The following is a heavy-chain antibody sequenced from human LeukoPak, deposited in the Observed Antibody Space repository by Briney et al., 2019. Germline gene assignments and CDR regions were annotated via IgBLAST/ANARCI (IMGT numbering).Heavy chain of an antibody. CDR3: ARGIGSTTVTTLEYYFDY. D-gene: IGHD4-17*01. J-gene: IGHJ4*02. Sequence: ASVKVSCKASGYTFTSYDINWVRQATGQGLEWMGWMNPNSGNTGYAQKFQGRVTMTRNPSISTAYMQLSSLRSEDTAVYYCARGIGSTTVTTLEYYFDYWGQGTLVTVSS. CDR2: MNPNSGNT. V-gene: IGHV1-8*01. CDR1: GYTFTSYD.